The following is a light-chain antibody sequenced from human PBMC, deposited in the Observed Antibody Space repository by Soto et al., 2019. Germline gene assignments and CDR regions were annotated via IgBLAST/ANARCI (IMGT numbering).Light chain of an antibody. CDR2: EVR. CDR1: SSDVACYNH. V-gene: IGLV2-8*01. J-gene: IGLJ2*01. Sequence: QSALTQPPSASGSPGQSVTISCTGTSSDVACYNHVSWYQQHPGKAPKLMISEVRKRPSGVPDRFSGSKSGNTAYLTVSGLQAEDEADYYCNSYAGTNNFEGYVVFGEGTKLSVL. CDR3: NSYAGTNNFEGYVV.